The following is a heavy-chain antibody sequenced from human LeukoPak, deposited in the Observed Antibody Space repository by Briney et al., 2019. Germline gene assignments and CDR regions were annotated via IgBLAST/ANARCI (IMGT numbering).Heavy chain of an antibody. Sequence: ASVKVSCKASGYTFTGYYMHWVRQAPGQGLEWMGWINPNSGGTNYAQKFQGRVTMTRDTSISTAYMELSRLRSDDTAVYYCARVRNRLYYYDSSGSLNAHWFDPWGQGTLVTVSS. V-gene: IGHV1-2*02. CDR2: INPNSGGT. CDR3: ARVRNRLYYYDSSGSLNAHWFDP. J-gene: IGHJ5*02. CDR1: GYTFTGYY. D-gene: IGHD3-22*01.